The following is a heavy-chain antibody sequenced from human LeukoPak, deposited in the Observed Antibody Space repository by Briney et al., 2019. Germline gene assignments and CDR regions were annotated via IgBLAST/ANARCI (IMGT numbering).Heavy chain of an antibody. CDR3: ARGSAITIFFSPLMDV. CDR2: TSNDGSDK. CDR1: GFPFSYYS. Sequence: PGRSLRLSCAASGFPFSYYSMYWVRQAPGKGLEWVAVTSNDGSDKYYADSVKGRFTISRDNSKNTLYLQMNSLRAEDTAVYYCARGSAITIFFSPLMDVWGQGTTVTVSS. J-gene: IGHJ6*02. D-gene: IGHD3-9*01. V-gene: IGHV3-30-3*01.